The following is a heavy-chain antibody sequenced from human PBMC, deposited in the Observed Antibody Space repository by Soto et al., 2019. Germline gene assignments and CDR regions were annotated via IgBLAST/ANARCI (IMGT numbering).Heavy chain of an antibody. CDR1: GYTFIGYY. D-gene: IGHD3-10*01. CDR2: INPNNGGT. CDR3: ARRRGNYPITEFLQY. V-gene: IGHV1-2*02. Sequence: QVQLVQSGAEVKRPGASVKVSCETSGYTFIGYYVHWVRQATGQGLEWMGWINPNNGGTKNARRFQGRLTMTRDTSINTAYMELSRLTTDDTAVYYCARRRGNYPITEFLQYWGQGTLITVSS. J-gene: IGHJ1*01.